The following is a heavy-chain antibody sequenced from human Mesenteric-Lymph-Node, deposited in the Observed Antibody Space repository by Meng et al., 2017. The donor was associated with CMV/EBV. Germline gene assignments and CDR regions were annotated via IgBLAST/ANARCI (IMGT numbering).Heavy chain of an antibody. V-gene: IGHV4-38-2*02. J-gene: IGHJ6*02. CDR3: ARSRDQSTDSKYGLDV. CDR1: GYSISSSYY. Sequence: SETLSLTCIVSGYSISSSYYWGWIRQTPGKGLEWIGTMYQSGSTYYNPSLKSRVTISRDNAKNSLFLQMSSLRTEDTAVYYCARSRDQSTDSKYGLDVWGQGTTVTVSS. CDR2: MYQSGST. D-gene: IGHD2-2*01.